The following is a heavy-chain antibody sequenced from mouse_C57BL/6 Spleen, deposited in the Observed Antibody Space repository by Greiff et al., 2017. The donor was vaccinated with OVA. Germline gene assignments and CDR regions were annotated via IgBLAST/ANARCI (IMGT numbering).Heavy chain of an antibody. V-gene: IGHV1-80*01. CDR2: IYPGDGDT. CDR3: ARGGGRNYFDD. CDR1: GYAFSSYW. J-gene: IGHJ2*01. D-gene: IGHD1-1*01. Sequence: VKLMESGAELVKPGASVKISCKASGYAFSSYWMNWVKQRPGKGLEWIGQIYPGDGDTNYNGKFKGKATLTADKSSSTAYMQLSSLTSEDSAVYFCARGGGRNYFDDWGQGTTLTVSS.